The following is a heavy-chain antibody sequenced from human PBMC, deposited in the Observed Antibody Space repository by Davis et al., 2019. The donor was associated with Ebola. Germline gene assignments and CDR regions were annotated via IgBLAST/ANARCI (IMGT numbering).Heavy chain of an antibody. J-gene: IGHJ6*02. Sequence: PGGSLRLSCAASGFTFSSDAMSWVRQAPGKGLEWVSVISATGGSTYYADSVKGRFTISRDNSKNTLYMEMNSLRAEDTAIYYCAKGSLYGSRSITAGVDVWGQGTTVTVSS. D-gene: IGHD4-17*01. CDR2: ISATGGST. V-gene: IGHV3-23*01. CDR1: GFTFSSDA. CDR3: AKGSLYGSRSITAGVDV.